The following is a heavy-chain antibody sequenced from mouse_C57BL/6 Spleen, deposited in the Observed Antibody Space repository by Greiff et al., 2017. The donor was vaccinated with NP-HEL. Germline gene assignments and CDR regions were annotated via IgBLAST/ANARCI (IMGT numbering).Heavy chain of an antibody. CDR2: IDPSDSYT. D-gene: IGHD2-5*01. J-gene: IGHJ2*01. V-gene: IGHV1-50*01. CDR1: GYTFTSYW. CDR3: ARRSNYKDFDY. Sequence: QVQLQQPGAELVKPGASVKLSCKASGYTFTSYWMQWVKQRPGQGLEWIGEIDPSDSYTNYNQKFKGKATLTVDTSSSTAYMQLSSLTSEYSAVYYCARRSNYKDFDYWGQGTTLTVSS.